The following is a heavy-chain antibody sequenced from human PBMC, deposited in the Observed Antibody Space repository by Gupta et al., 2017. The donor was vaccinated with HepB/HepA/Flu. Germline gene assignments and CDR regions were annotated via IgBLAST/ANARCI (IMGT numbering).Heavy chain of an antibody. Sequence: QVQLLQSGAEVKKPGASVKVSCKVSGYSLSELAVHWGLQVPGKGLEWMGGLHPEGDETTVAQKFQGRVTLTQDISADTAYMELSSLTSDDTAVYFCATREDYDDSSGFGIDPWGHGTLVTVSS. J-gene: IGHJ5*02. V-gene: IGHV1-24*01. CDR1: GYSLSELA. CDR3: ATREDYDDSSGFGIDP. CDR2: LHPEGDET. D-gene: IGHD3-22*01.